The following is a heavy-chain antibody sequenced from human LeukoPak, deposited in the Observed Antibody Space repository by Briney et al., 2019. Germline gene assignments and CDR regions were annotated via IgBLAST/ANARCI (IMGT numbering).Heavy chain of an antibody. V-gene: IGHV4-59*01. Sequence: SETLSLTCTVSGGSISSYYWSWIRQPPGKGLEWIGYIYYSGSTNYNPSLKSRVTISVDTSKNQFSLKLSSVTAADTAVYYCARDRPGGTRPDGAFDNWGQGTMVTVSS. CDR3: ARDRPGGTRPDGAFDN. CDR1: GGSISSYY. D-gene: IGHD6-6*01. CDR2: IYYSGST. J-gene: IGHJ3*02.